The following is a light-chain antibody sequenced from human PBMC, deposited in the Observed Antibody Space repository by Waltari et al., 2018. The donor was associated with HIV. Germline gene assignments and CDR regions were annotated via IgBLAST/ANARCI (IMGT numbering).Light chain of an antibody. Sequence: EIVLTQSQGTLSLSPGERANLSCRASQTVDSAYIARYQQRPVQAPRLLVSSSSSRAAGIPDRFSGSVSCADFTLSIRRLEPEDFAVYYCQYYRASSRTFGQGTKVEIQ. J-gene: IGKJ1*01. CDR3: QYYRASSRT. V-gene: IGKV3-20*01. CDR2: SSS. CDR1: QTVDSAY.